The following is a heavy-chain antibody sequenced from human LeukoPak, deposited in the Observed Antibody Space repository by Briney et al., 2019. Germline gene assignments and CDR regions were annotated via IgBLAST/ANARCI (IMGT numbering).Heavy chain of an antibody. V-gene: IGHV3-7*01. Sequence: GGSLRLSCAASGFTFSSYWMSWVRQAPGKGLEWVANIKQDGSEKYYVDSVKGRFTISRDNAKNSLYLQMNSLRAEDTAVYYCARRWAQLVWGTNWFDPWGQGTLVTVSS. J-gene: IGHJ5*02. D-gene: IGHD6-13*01. CDR3: ARRWAQLVWGTNWFDP. CDR2: IKQDGSEK. CDR1: GFTFSSYW.